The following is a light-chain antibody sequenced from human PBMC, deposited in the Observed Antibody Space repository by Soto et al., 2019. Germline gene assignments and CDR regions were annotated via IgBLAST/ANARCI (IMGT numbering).Light chain of an antibody. CDR1: SSDVGGYNY. CDR3: SSYTSSSTLLYV. J-gene: IGLJ1*01. CDR2: DVS. V-gene: IGLV2-14*01. Sequence: QSALTQPASVSGSPGQSITISCTGTSSDVGGYNYVSWYQQHPGKAPKHMIYDVSNRPSGVPNRFSGSKSGNTASLTISGLQAEDEADYYCSSYTSSSTLLYVFGTGTKVTVL.